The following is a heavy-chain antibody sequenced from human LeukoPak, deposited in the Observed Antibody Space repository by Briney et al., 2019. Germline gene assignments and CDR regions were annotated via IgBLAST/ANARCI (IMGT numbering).Heavy chain of an antibody. CDR3: AREFSRPDCSGGSCYEMVDS. Sequence: PGGSLRLSCAASGLTFSTYSMNWVRQAPGKGLEWVSYISSSSSTKYYADSVKGRFTISRDNAKNSLYLQMNSQRAEDTAVYYCAREFSRPDCSGGSCYEMVDSWGQGTLVTVSS. CDR1: GLTFSTYS. J-gene: IGHJ4*02. V-gene: IGHV3-48*01. CDR2: ISSSSSTK. D-gene: IGHD2-15*01.